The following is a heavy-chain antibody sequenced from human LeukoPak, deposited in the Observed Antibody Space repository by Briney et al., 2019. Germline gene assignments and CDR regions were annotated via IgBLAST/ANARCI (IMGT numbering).Heavy chain of an antibody. V-gene: IGHV4-34*01. J-gene: IGHJ4*02. CDR1: GGSFSGYY. Sequence: SETLSLTCAVYGGSFSGYYWSWIRQPPGKGLEWIGEINHSGSTNYNPSLKSRVTISVDTSKNQFSLKLTSVTAADTAVYYCASSQWVVPGSHWGQGALVIVSS. D-gene: IGHD6-19*01. CDR2: INHSGST. CDR3: ASSQWVVPGSH.